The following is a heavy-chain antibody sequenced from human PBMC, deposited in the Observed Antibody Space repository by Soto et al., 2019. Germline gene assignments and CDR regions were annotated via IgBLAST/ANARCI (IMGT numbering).Heavy chain of an antibody. CDR3: ARAACTCAYCYSWPFNYGVDV. CDR2: IWYDGSNK. J-gene: IGHJ6*04. D-gene: IGHD2-15*01. V-gene: IGHV3-33*08. Sequence: QVQLVESGGGVVQPGGSLRLSCTTSGFTFNTYGMHWVRQAPGKGLEWVAIIWYDGSNKYYADSVKGRFTISRDNSKNTLYLQMNSLRAEDTALYYCARAACTCAYCYSWPFNYGVDVWGKGPTVTISS. CDR1: GFTFNTYG.